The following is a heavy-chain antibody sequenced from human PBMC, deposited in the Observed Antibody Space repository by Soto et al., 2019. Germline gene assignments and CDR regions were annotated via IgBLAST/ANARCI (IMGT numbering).Heavy chain of an antibody. Sequence: ASVKLSCKASGYTFSRYVVSWMRQGPGQGLEWMGWIYIDDTKYAQNFQGRVTMTTDTSTSTVYMELRSLRSDDTAVYYCARDRDWNLDYWGQGTLVTVPQ. J-gene: IGHJ4*02. CDR2: IYIDDT. D-gene: IGHD1-1*01. CDR3: ARDRDWNLDY. CDR1: GYTFSRYV. V-gene: IGHV1-18*01.